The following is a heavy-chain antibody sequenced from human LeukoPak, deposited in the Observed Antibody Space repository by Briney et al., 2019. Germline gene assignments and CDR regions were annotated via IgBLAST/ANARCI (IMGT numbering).Heavy chain of an antibody. D-gene: IGHD3-3*01. CDR2: IYSGGST. CDR3: ARALSDIWSGYSFYGMDV. V-gene: IGHV3-53*04. CDR1: GFTVSSNC. Sequence: PGGSLRLSCAASGFTVSSNCMSWVRQAPGKGLEWVSVIYSGGSTYYADSVKGRFTISRHNSKNTLYLQMNSLRAEDTAVYYCARALSDIWSGYSFYGMDVWGQGTTVTVSS. J-gene: IGHJ6*02.